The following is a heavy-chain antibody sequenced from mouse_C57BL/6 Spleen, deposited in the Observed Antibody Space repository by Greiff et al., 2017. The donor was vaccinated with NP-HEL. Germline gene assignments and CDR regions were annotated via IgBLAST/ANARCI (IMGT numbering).Heavy chain of an antibody. CDR3: ARSSTAEGFAY. CDR2: IYPGDGDT. D-gene: IGHD4-1*02. J-gene: IGHJ3*01. CDR1: GYAFSSYW. V-gene: IGHV1-80*01. Sequence: VKLVESGAELVKPGASVKISCKASGYAFSSYWMNWVKQRPGKGLEWIGQIYPGDGDTNYNGKFKGKATLTADKSSSTAYMQLSSLTSEDSAVYFCARSSTAEGFAYWGQGTLVTVSA.